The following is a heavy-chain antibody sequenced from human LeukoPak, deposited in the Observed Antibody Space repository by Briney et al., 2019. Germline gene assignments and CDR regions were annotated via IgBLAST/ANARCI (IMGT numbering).Heavy chain of an antibody. CDR1: GGSISSYY. CDR2: IYYSGST. D-gene: IGHD3-10*01. CDR3: TKGGWAPRFDP. J-gene: IGHJ5*02. V-gene: IGHV4-59*12. Sequence: SETLSLTCTVSGGSISSYYWSWIRQPPGKGLEWIGYIYYSGSTNYNPSLKSRVTISIDTSKNQFSLKLTPVTAADTAVYYCTKGGWAPRFDPWSQGTLVTVSS.